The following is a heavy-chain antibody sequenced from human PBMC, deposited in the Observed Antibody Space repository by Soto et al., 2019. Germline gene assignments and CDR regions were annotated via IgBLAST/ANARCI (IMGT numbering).Heavy chain of an antibody. CDR2: VIPMLGTA. V-gene: IGHV1-69*01. Sequence: QVQLVQSGAEVRKPGSSVNVSCTASGGSLRNSVISWVRQAPAQRLAWMGGVIPMLGTANYAQKFQGRVTMTADEANSTAYMDLGSLSPDDTAVYYCARLGHPDHWCPGTLVIVSS. J-gene: IGHJ4*02. CDR3: ARLGHPDH. CDR1: GGSLRNSV.